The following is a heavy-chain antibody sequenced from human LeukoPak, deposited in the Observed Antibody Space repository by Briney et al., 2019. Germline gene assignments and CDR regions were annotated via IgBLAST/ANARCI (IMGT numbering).Heavy chain of an antibody. Sequence: GGSLRLSCAASGFTFRSYWMSWVRQAPGMGLEWVAHIKQDGSEKYYVDSVKGRFTISRDNAKNSLYLQMNSLRAEDTAVYYCARIRVLLWFGELLYRGVYYFDYWGQGTLVTVSS. J-gene: IGHJ4*02. CDR3: ARIRVLLWFGELLYRGVYYFDY. CDR1: GFTFRSYW. V-gene: IGHV3-7*01. CDR2: IKQDGSEK. D-gene: IGHD3-10*01.